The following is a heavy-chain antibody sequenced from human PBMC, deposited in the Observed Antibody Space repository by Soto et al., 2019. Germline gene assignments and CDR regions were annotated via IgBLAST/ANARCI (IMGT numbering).Heavy chain of an antibody. D-gene: IGHD2-2*01. Sequence: QVHLIQSGAEVKKPGSSVKVSCKAAGGTFNTYTLFWVRQAPGHGLEWMGRIIPMLPVTNSAQKFQGRLTLTAHKSTGTAFMELTSLTSDDPAVYYCSIGSWSAETFDVWGQGKMVTVSS. CDR3: SIGSWSAETFDV. CDR2: IIPMLPVT. V-gene: IGHV1-69*02. CDR1: GGTFNTYT. J-gene: IGHJ3*01.